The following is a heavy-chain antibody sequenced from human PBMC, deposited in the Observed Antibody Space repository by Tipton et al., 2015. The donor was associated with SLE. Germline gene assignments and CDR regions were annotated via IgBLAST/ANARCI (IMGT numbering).Heavy chain of an antibody. J-gene: IGHJ4*02. V-gene: IGHV4-39*07. CDR2: IYSSGTT. D-gene: IGHD3-3*01. CDR1: GGSITRSGNY. Sequence: TLSLTCTVSGGSITRSGNYWGWIRQPPGKGLEWIGGIYSSGTTYYNPSPKSRVTITVDTPKNQFSLRLRSVTAADTAVYYCARLLTIFGVVNWGQGTLVTVSS. CDR3: ARLLTIFGVVN.